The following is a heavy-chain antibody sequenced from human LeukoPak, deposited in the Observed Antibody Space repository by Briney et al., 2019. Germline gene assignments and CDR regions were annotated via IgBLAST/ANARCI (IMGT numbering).Heavy chain of an antibody. J-gene: IGHJ5*02. CDR1: GGPISSGGYY. D-gene: IGHD3-9*01. CDR3: AREYYDILTGYQHWFDP. Sequence: TSQTLSLTCTVSGGPISSGGYYWSWIRQHPGRGLEWIGYIYYSGSTYYNPSLKSRVTISVDTSKNQFSLKLSSVTAADTAVYYCAREYYDILTGYQHWFDPWGQGTLVTVSS. CDR2: IYYSGST. V-gene: IGHV4-31*03.